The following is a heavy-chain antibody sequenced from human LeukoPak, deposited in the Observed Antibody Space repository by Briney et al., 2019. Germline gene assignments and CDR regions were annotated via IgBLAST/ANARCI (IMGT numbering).Heavy chain of an antibody. D-gene: IGHD3-3*01. V-gene: IGHV3-30*02. J-gene: IGHJ4*02. CDR3: AKDGTIFGVTYLDY. CDR2: IPYDGRNQ. CDR1: GFTFSSYG. Sequence: PGGSLRLSCVASGFTFSSYGMHWVRQAPGKGLEWAAFIPYDGRNQYFADSVKGRFTISRDISKNTLHLQMNSLRTEDTAVYYCAKDGTIFGVTYLDYWGQGTLVTVSS.